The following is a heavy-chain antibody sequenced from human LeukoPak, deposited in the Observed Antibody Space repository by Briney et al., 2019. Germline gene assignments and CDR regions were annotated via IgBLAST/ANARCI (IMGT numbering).Heavy chain of an antibody. Sequence: PGGSLRLSCAASGFTFSSYAMHWVRQAPGKGLEWVAVISYDGSNKYYADSVKGRFTISRDNSKNTLYLQMNSLRAEDTAVYYCARAAVAGPNDYWGQGTLVTVSS. CDR3: ARAAVAGPNDY. J-gene: IGHJ4*02. D-gene: IGHD6-19*01. CDR2: ISYDGSNK. V-gene: IGHV3-30-3*01. CDR1: GFTFSSYA.